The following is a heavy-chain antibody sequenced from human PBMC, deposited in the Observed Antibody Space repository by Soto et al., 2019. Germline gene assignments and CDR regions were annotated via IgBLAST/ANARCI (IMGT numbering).Heavy chain of an antibody. CDR3: ARDGDVVVVPAAMPPAGTSYYYGMDV. V-gene: IGHV1-18*01. D-gene: IGHD2-2*01. CDR2: ISAYNGNT. Sequence: ASVKVSCKASGYTFTSYGISWVRQAPGQGLEWMGWISAYNGNTNYAQKLQGRVTMTTDTSTSTAYMELRSLRSDDTAVYYCARDGDVVVVPAAMPPAGTSYYYGMDVWGQGTTVTVSS. CDR1: GYTFTSYG. J-gene: IGHJ6*02.